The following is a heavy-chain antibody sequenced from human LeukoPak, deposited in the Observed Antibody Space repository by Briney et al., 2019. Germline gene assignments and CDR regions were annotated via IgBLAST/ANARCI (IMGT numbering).Heavy chain of an antibody. CDR2: IYHSGST. CDR1: GYSISSGYY. Sequence: SETLSLTCAVSGYSISSGYYWGWFRPPPGKGLEWIGSIYHSGSTYYNPSLKSRVTISVDTSKNQFSLKLSSVTAADTAVYYCAREAGYYGSGFYYFDYWGQGTLVTVSS. CDR3: AREAGYYGSGFYYFDY. J-gene: IGHJ4*02. D-gene: IGHD3-10*01. V-gene: IGHV4-38-2*02.